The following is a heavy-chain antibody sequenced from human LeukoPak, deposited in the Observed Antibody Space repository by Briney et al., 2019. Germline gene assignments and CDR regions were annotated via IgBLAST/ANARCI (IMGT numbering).Heavy chain of an antibody. CDR2: ISISGGST. CDR3: ASSKTTPRAFDI. J-gene: IGHJ3*02. CDR1: GFTFNNYA. D-gene: IGHD4-17*01. V-gene: IGHV3-23*01. Sequence: GGSLRLSCAASGFTFNNYAMSWVRQAPGKGLEWVSAISISGGSTYYADSVKGRFTISRDNSKNTLYLQMNSLRAEDTAVYYCASSKTTPRAFDIWGQGTMVTVSS.